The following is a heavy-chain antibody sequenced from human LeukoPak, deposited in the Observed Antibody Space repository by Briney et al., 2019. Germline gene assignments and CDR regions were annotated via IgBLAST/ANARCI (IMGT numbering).Heavy chain of an antibody. CDR2: ISSSGST. CDR3: ARKYVVDTTLVAFFDY. D-gene: IGHD5-18*01. V-gene: IGHV4-39*07. Sequence: SETLSLTCSVSGGPINNNSFYWGWIRQPPGKGLEWIGSISSSGSTYYSPSLNSRVTISVDMSESQFSLRLSSVTAADSAVYYCARKYVVDTTLVAFFDYWGQGILVTVSS. CDR1: GGPINNNSFY. J-gene: IGHJ4*02.